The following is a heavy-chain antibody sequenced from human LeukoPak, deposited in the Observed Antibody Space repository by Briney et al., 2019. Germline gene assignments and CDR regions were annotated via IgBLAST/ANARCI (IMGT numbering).Heavy chain of an antibody. J-gene: IGHJ5*02. CDR2: IYTSGST. CDR1: GGSISSYY. CDR3: ARGSYGSGSYEGDWFDP. V-gene: IGHV4-4*07. Sequence: PSETLSLTCTVSGGSISSYYWSWIRQPAGKGLEWIGRIYTSGSTNYNPSLKSRVTISVDTSKNQFSLKLSSVTAADTAVYYCARGSYGSGSYEGDWFDPWGQGTLVTVSS. D-gene: IGHD3-10*01.